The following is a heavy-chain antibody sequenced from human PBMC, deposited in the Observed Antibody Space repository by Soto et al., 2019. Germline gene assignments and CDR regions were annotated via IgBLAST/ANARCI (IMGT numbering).Heavy chain of an antibody. J-gene: IGHJ4*02. Sequence: PGGSLRLSCAASGFTFSSYAMSWVRQAPGKGPEWVSAISGSGGSTYYADSVKGRFTISRDNSKNTLYLQMNSLRAEDTAVYYCAKSASPVVITPRLGYYFDYWGQGTLVTVSS. CDR1: GFTFSSYA. CDR2: ISGSGGST. CDR3: AKSASPVVITPRLGYYFDY. D-gene: IGHD3-22*01. V-gene: IGHV3-23*01.